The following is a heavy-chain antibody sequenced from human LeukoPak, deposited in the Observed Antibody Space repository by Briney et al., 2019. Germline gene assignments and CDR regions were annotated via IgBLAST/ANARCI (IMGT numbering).Heavy chain of an antibody. J-gene: IGHJ4*02. D-gene: IGHD1-26*01. CDR3: AREGYGGDY. CDR1: GFSFSSYW. Sequence: PGGSLRLSCAASGFSFSSYWMSWVRQAPGKGLEWVANIKQDGSDKYYVDSVRGRSTISRDNAKNSLYLQMNSLRAGDTAVYYCAREGYGGDYWGQGTLVTVSS. V-gene: IGHV3-7*05. CDR2: IKQDGSDK.